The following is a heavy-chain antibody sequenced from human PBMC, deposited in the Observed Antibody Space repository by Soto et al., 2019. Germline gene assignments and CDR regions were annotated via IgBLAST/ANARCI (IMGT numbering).Heavy chain of an antibody. J-gene: IGHJ5*02. CDR1: GYPFTSFG. D-gene: IGHD6-13*01. CDR3: ARKGVTSSCYGNWFDP. Sequence: ASVQVSCKASGYPFTSFGISWVRQAPGQGIEGMGWIRPYNGDTNSAQNLQGRVTMTTDTSTSTAYMELRSLRSDDTAVYYCARKGVTSSCYGNWFDPWGQGTLVTVSS. CDR2: IRPYNGDT. V-gene: IGHV1-18*04.